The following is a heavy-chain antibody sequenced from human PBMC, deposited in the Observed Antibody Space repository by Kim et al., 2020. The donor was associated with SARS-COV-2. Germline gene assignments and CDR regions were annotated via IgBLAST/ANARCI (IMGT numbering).Heavy chain of an antibody. Sequence: SETLSLTCTVSGGSISSSSYYWGWIRQPPGKGLEWIGSIYYSGSTYYNPSLKSRVTISVDTSKNQFSLKLSSVTAADTAVYYCARERGGVLLWFGELGSWGQGTTVTVSS. V-gene: IGHV4-39*07. CDR1: GGSISSSSYY. J-gene: IGHJ6*02. D-gene: IGHD3-10*01. CDR3: ARERGGVLLWFGELGS. CDR2: IYYSGST.